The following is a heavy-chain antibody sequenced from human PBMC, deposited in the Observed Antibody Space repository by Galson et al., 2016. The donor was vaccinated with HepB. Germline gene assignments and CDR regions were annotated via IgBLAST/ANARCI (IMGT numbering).Heavy chain of an antibody. V-gene: IGHV4-4*02. CDR2: MSQTGGT. CDR3: AASSGWWRLDS. CDR1: GASITSGHY. Sequence: SETLSLTCAVSGASITSGHYWGCVRQPPGKGLEWIGEMSQTGGTNYNPSLKSRGTIALDKSNNQFSVKITSMTAADTAVYYCAASSGWWRLDSWGQGVLVTVSS. D-gene: IGHD6-19*01. J-gene: IGHJ4*02.